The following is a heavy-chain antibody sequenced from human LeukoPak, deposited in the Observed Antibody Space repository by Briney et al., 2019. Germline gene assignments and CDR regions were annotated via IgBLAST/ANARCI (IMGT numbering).Heavy chain of an antibody. Sequence: GGSLRLSCAASGFTFSSYAMHWVRQAPGKGLEWVSAISGSGGSTYYADSVKGRFTISRDNSKNTLYLQMNSLRAEDTAVYYCAKDLAFWSGYYIRYFQHWGQGTLVTVSS. CDR1: GFTFSSYA. J-gene: IGHJ1*01. CDR2: ISGSGGST. CDR3: AKDLAFWSGYYIRYFQH. V-gene: IGHV3-23*01. D-gene: IGHD3-3*01.